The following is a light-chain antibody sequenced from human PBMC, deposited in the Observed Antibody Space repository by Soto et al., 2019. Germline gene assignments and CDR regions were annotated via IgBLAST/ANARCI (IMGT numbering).Light chain of an antibody. CDR3: QQYGSSPLFA. Sequence: EIVLTQSPGTLSLSPGERATLSCRASQSVSSTYLAWYQQKPGQAPRLLIYGASSRATGIPDRFSGSGSGTDFTLTISRLEPEDFAVYYCQQYGSSPLFAFGRGTKVEI. V-gene: IGKV3-20*01. CDR2: GAS. CDR1: QSVSSTY. J-gene: IGKJ3*01.